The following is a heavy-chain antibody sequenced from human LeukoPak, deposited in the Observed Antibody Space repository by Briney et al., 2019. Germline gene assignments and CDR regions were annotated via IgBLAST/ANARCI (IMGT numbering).Heavy chain of an antibody. V-gene: IGHV1-69*01. Sequence: SVKVSCKASGGTFSSYAISWVRQAPGQGLEWMGGIIPIFGTANYAQKFQGRVTITADESTSTAYMELSSLRSEDTAVYYCARDQGIAAAGSDFYYYSGMDVWGQGPTVTVSS. CDR3: ARDQGIAAAGSDFYYYSGMDV. J-gene: IGHJ6*02. D-gene: IGHD6-13*01. CDR2: IIPIFGTA. CDR1: GGTFSSYA.